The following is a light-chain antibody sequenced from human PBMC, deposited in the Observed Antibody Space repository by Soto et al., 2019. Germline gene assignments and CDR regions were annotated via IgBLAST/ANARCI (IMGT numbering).Light chain of an antibody. CDR3: QSYDTSVSGARV. Sequence: QSALTQPASVSGSPGQSITISCTGTSSDVGGYNYVSWYQQHPGKAPKLMIYEVSNRPSGVSNRFSGSKSGTSASLTITGLQAEDEADYYCQSYDTSVSGARVFGGGTKVTVL. CDR1: SSDVGGYNY. CDR2: EVS. J-gene: IGLJ3*02. V-gene: IGLV2-14*01.